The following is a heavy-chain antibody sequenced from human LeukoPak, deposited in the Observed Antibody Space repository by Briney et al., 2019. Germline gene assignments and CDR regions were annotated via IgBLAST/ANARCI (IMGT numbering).Heavy chain of an antibody. CDR2: MNPNSGNT. Sequence: GASVKVSCKDSGYTFTSYDINCVRPATGQGLEWMGWMNPNSGNTGYAQNLQGRVIMTRHTSISTAYTELSSLRSEDTAVYYCARGLNWNYGFAFRYDYYMDVWGKGTTVTVSS. CDR3: ARGLNWNYGFAFRYDYYMDV. V-gene: IGHV1-8*01. CDR1: GYTFTSYD. D-gene: IGHD1-7*01. J-gene: IGHJ6*03.